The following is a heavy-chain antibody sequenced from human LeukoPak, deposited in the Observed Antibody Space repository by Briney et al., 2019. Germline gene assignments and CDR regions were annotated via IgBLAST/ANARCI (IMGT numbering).Heavy chain of an antibody. CDR2: ISTSGSTI. Sequence: PGGSLRLSCAASGFTFSSYEVNWVRQAPGKGLEWVSYISTSGSTIYYADSVKGRLTISRDNAKNSLYLQMNSLRAEDTAVYYCVISAAGLIDYWGQGTLVTVSS. CDR1: GFTFSSYE. J-gene: IGHJ4*02. D-gene: IGHD6-13*01. V-gene: IGHV3-48*03. CDR3: VISAAGLIDY.